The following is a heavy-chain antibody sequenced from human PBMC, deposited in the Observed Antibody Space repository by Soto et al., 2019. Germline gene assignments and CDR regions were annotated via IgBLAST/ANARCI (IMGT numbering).Heavy chain of an antibody. Sequence: SETLSLTGAVYGGSFSGYYWSWIRQPPGKGLEWIGEINHSGSTNYNPSLKSRVTISVDTSKNQFSLKLSSVTAADTAVYYCARGGSYDFWSGSNWFDPWGQGTLVTVSS. D-gene: IGHD3-3*01. J-gene: IGHJ5*02. CDR3: ARGGSYDFWSGSNWFDP. CDR2: INHSGST. CDR1: GGSFSGYY. V-gene: IGHV4-34*01.